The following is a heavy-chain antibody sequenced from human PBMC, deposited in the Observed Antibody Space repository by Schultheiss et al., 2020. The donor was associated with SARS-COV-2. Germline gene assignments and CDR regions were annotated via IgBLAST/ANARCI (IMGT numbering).Heavy chain of an antibody. CDR2: ISAYNGNT. V-gene: IGHV1-18*01. D-gene: IGHD4-17*01. CDR3: ARVPQLNYGDYWRHYYYYYAMDV. CDR1: GYTFTNYG. J-gene: IGHJ6*02. Sequence: ASVKVSCKASGYTFTNYGISWVRQAPGQGLEWMGWISAYNGNTNYAQKLQGRVTMTTDTSTSTAYMELRSLRSDDTAVYYCARVPQLNYGDYWRHYYYYYAMDVWGQGTTVTVSS.